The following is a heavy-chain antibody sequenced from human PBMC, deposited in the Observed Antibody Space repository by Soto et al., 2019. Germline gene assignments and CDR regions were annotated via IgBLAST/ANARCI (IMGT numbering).Heavy chain of an antibody. D-gene: IGHD2-15*01. CDR3: VQKTEYCSGATCHIPILAF. J-gene: IGHJ4*02. V-gene: IGHV4-34*01. CDR1: GGSLSGYY. CDR2: IHFGGST. Sequence: PSETLSLTCGVYGGSLSGYYWGWIRQPPGKGLEWVGEIHFGGSTNYNPSLKSRVTISVDSSKNQFSLQLRSLTAADTAVYFCVQKTEYCSGATCHIPILAFWSQGTLVPVSS.